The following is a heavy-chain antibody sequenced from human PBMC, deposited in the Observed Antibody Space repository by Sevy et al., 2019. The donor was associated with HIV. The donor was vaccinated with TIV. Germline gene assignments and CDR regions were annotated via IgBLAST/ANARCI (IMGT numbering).Heavy chain of an antibody. CDR2: IKSKTDGWTR. CDR1: GFTFKNAW. CDR3: TAGVGTSDFDY. Sequence: GGSLRLSCLASGFTFKNAWMSWVRQTPGKGLEWVGRIKSKTDGWTRDFAAVVKGRFAITRDDSKNTVSLQMDNLRTEDTAIYYCTAGVGTSDFDYWGQGILVTVSS. V-gene: IGHV3-15*01. J-gene: IGHJ4*02. D-gene: IGHD3-3*01.